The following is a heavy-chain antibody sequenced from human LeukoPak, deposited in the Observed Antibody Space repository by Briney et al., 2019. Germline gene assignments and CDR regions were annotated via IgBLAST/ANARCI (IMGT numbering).Heavy chain of an antibody. J-gene: IGHJ4*02. Sequence: PGGSLRLYCAASGFTFSDSAIHWVRQASGKGLEWVGSIRSKSNSYAANYAESAKGSFTISRDESKNTAYLQMNSLTTEDTAVYYCTTTIYGSGKAGYWGQGTLVTVSS. CDR1: GFTFSDSA. D-gene: IGHD3-10*01. CDR3: TTTIYGSGKAGY. CDR2: IRSKSNSYAA. V-gene: IGHV3-73*01.